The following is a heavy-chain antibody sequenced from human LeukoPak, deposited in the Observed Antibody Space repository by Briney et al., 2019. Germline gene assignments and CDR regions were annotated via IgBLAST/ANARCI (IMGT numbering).Heavy chain of an antibody. D-gene: IGHD5-12*01. CDR2: IRGSGGST. CDR1: GFTFNSYA. V-gene: IGHV3-23*01. CDR3: ARYRGLPPGNWFDP. Sequence: GGSLRLSCTASGFTFNSYAMNWVRQAPGKGLEWVSTIRGSGGSTYTADSVKGRFIISRDNSKNMLYIQMNSLRAEDTAVYYCARYRGLPPGNWFDPWGQGTLVTVSS. J-gene: IGHJ5*02.